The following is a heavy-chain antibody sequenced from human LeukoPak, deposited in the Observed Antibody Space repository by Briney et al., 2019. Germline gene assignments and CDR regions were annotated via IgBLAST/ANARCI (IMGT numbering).Heavy chain of an antibody. CDR1: GFTFSDYA. CDR3: ARDSMSTGGAVYNWFDP. CDR2: ISYDASIK. V-gene: IGHV3-30-3*01. J-gene: IGHJ5*02. Sequence: PGGSLRLSCAASGFTFSDYAIHWVRQAPGKGLEWVAVISYDASIKFSADSVKGRFTISRDNSKNTLYLQMNSLRDEDTAVYYCARDSMSTGGAVYNWFDPWGQGTLVTVSS. D-gene: IGHD2-21*01.